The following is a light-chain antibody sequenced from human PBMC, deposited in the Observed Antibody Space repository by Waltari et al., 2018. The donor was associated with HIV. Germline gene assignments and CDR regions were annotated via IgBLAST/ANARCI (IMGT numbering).Light chain of an antibody. CDR1: NFNIGSNY. V-gene: IGLV1-47*01. CDR3: AAWDDSLSGFYV. CDR2: RND. Sequence: QSVLTQPPSASGTPGQRVTISCSGSNFNIGSNYVYWYQQVPGAAPKLLLYRNDQRPSGVPDRFSGSKSGTSASLAISGLRSEDEADYYCAAWDDSLSGFYVLGTGTKVTVL. J-gene: IGLJ1*01.